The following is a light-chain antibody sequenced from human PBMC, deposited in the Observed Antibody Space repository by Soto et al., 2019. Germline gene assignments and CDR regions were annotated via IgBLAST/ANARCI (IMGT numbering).Light chain of an antibody. CDR3: QYHNGVPTYT. Sequence: DIHLTQSPSILSASVGDRVTLTCRASQGVSDFLAWYQHAPGKAPNLLIYGGYTFQSGVPSRFSGSGSGTESKLTITGLQPEDYETAYCQYHNGVPTYTFGQGTRLEIK. CDR2: GGY. V-gene: IGKV1-9*01. J-gene: IGKJ5*01. CDR1: QGVSDF.